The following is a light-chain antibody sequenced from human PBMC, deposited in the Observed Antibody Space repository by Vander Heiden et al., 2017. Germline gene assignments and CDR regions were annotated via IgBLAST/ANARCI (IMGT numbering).Light chain of an antibody. Sequence: SSGLVRDAAGSVASGQTDRNTCQGDSLRSYYASWYQQKPGQAPVLVFYGENNRPSGIPDRFSGSSSGNTASLSITGAQAEDGADYYCNCQDSSGKHDVFGGGTKLTVL. V-gene: IGLV3-19*01. J-gene: IGLJ2*01. CDR1: SLRSYY. CDR3: NCQDSSGKHDV. CDR2: GEN.